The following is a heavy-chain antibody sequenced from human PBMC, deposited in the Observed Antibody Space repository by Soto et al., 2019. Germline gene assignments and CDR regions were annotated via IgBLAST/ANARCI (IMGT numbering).Heavy chain of an antibody. J-gene: IGHJ4*02. CDR1: GYPFTTYY. CDR2: IDPRSGGT. CDR3: VTDDYGIFPY. Sequence: HVQLVQSGTEVKKPGASVRVSCMVSGYPFTTYYIHWVRQAPGQGLEWMGWIDPRSGGTVYEQKFQGRVTMTRDTSISTVSMDLSGLPSDDTALDYCVTDDYGIFPYWGQGSRVTVSS. D-gene: IGHD3-10*01. V-gene: IGHV1-2*02.